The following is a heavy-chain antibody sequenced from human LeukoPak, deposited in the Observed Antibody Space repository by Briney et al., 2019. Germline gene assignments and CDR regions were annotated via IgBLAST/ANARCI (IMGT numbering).Heavy chain of an antibody. Sequence: GASVKVSCKASGYTFTSYYMHWVRQAPGQGLEWMGIINPSGGSTSYAQKFQGRVTMSRDTSTSTVYMGLSSLRSEDTALYYCARESYGGYQFDIWGQGTVVTVSS. CDR1: GYTFTSYY. V-gene: IGHV1-46*01. CDR3: ARESYGGYQFDI. J-gene: IGHJ3*02. D-gene: IGHD4-23*01. CDR2: INPSGGST.